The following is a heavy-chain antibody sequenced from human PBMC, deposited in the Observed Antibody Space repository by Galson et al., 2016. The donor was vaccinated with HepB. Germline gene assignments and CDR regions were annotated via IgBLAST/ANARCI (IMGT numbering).Heavy chain of an antibody. CDR3: ARDRTSRAALDY. J-gene: IGHJ4*02. Sequence: SLRLSCAASGFTFSDLYMAWIRQAPGKGLEYVSHISSGGRDTNYADSVKGRFTISRDNAKKSLYLQMNSLRAEDTAVYYCARDRTSRAALDYWGQGTLVTVSS. CDR1: GFTFSDLY. V-gene: IGHV3-11*06. CDR2: ISSGGRDT. D-gene: IGHD6-25*01.